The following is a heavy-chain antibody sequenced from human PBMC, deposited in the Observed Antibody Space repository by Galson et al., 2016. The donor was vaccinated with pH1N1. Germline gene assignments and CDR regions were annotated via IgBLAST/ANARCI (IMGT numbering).Heavy chain of an antibody. CDR1: GFSLSTSGMC. V-gene: IGHV2-70*11. CDR2: ADWDDDK. D-gene: IGHD4-17*01. Sequence: PALVKPTQTLTLTCTFSGFSLSTSGMCVSWIRQPPGKALEWLARADWDDDKYYSTSLNTRLTISKDTSKNQVVLTTTNMDPVDTATYYCARMNHGYYGGFFDFWGQGTLVTVSS. CDR3: ARMNHGYYGGFFDF. J-gene: IGHJ4*02.